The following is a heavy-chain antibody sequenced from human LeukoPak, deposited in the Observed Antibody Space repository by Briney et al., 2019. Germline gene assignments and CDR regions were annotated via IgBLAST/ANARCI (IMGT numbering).Heavy chain of an antibody. V-gene: IGHV3-74*01. J-gene: IGHJ4*02. CDR3: ARDVGPYGGNPGGC. Sequence: PGGSLRLSCAASGFTFSSYCMHWVRQAPGKGLVWVSCVATDGTGPTYADFVKGRFTISRDNAKNTLYLQMNSLSAEDTAVYYCARDVGPYGGNPGGCWGQVTLVTVSS. D-gene: IGHD4-23*01. CDR2: VATDGTGP. CDR1: GFTFSSYC.